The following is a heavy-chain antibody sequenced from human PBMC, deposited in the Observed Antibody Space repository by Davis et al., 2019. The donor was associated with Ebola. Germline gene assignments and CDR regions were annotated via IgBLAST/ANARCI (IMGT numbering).Heavy chain of an antibody. D-gene: IGHD6-13*01. Sequence: GESLKISCVVSGFTFTNYWMSWVRQAPWKGLEWVANINQDGTEKHYVDSVKGRFTISRDSAKKSLFLQMNSLRAEDTAVYYCVREAAAGDYWGQGTLVTVSS. J-gene: IGHJ4*02. CDR2: INQDGTEK. V-gene: IGHV3-7*03. CDR1: GFTFTNYW. CDR3: VREAAAGDY.